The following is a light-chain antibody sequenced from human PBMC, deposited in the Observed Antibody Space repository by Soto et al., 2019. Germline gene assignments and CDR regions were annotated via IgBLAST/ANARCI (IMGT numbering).Light chain of an antibody. CDR2: AAY. CDR1: QGISSY. Sequence: AIRMTQSPSSFSASTGDRVTITCRASQGISSYLAWYQQKPGKAPKLLIYAAYTLQSGVPSRFSGSGSGTDFTLTISCLQSEDFATYYCQQYYSYPITFGQGTRLVIK. V-gene: IGKV1-8*01. CDR3: QQYYSYPIT. J-gene: IGKJ5*01.